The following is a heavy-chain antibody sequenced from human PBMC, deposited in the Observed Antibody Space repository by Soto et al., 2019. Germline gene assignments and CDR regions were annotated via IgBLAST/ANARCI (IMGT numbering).Heavy chain of an antibody. CDR3: ARDLYGVDVTPADTNY. J-gene: IGHJ4*02. D-gene: IGHD2-2*01. V-gene: IGHV3-66*01. Sequence: VHLVESGGGLVQPGGYLRLSCAASGFTVSSNYMSWVRQAPGKGLEWVSVIYDGGSTFYADSVKGRFTISSDNSKNTLYLEMNYLRAEDTAVYYCARDLYGVDVTPADTNYWGQGILVTVSS. CDR1: GFTVSSNY. CDR2: IYDGGST.